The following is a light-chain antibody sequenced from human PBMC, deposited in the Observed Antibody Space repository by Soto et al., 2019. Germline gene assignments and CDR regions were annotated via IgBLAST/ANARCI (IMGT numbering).Light chain of an antibody. CDR3: KQDHSFSSWT. V-gene: IGKV1-5*03. CDR1: QSISCC. Sequence: DIQMTQSPSTLSASVGDRVTITCRASQSISCCLAWYQQKPRQAPKLLIYRASSLESGVPLRFSGSGSGTEFTLTISSVQPDDVATNYCKQDHSFSSWTFGQGTK. J-gene: IGKJ1*01. CDR2: RAS.